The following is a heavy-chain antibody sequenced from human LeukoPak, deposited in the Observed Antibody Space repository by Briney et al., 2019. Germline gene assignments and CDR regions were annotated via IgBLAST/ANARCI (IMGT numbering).Heavy chain of an antibody. CDR3: TRDLGQWLLQGIFFDY. CDR2: FDPEDGET. V-gene: IGHV1-24*01. J-gene: IGHJ4*02. D-gene: IGHD5-12*01. Sequence: GASVKVSCKVSGYTLTELSMHWVRQAPGKGLEWMGGFDPEDGETIYAQKFQGRVTMTTDTSTSTAYMELRSLRSDDTAVYYCTRDLGQWLLQGIFFDYWGQGTLVTVSS. CDR1: GYTLTELS.